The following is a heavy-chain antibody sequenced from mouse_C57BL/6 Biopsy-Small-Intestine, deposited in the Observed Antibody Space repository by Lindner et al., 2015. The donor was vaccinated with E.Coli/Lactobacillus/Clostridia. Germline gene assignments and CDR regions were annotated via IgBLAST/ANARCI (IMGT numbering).Heavy chain of an antibody. J-gene: IGHJ1*01. V-gene: IGHV1S40*01. CDR1: GYTFINFG. CDR3: ARDPQTIAVAGLGGNSIYYGMDV. D-gene: IGHD1-1*01. Sequence: SVKVSCKASGYTFINFGLSWVRQAPGQGLEWMGWISPFNGNTNYAQRLQGRVTMTTDTSTSTAYMELRSLRSDDTAVYYCARDPQTIAVAGLGGNSIYYGMDVWGQGTTVTVSS. CDR2: ISPFNGNT.